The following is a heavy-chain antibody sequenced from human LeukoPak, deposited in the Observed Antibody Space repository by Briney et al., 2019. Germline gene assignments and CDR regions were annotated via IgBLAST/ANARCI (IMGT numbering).Heavy chain of an antibody. J-gene: IGHJ4*02. Sequence: TGGSLRLSCAASGFTFSSYWMNWVRQAPGEGLVWVSRIASDGSSTTYADSVKGRFSISRDNAKNTLYLQMNSLRVKDTAVYYCARGRPHGNDYWGQGTLVTVSS. CDR3: ARGRPHGNDY. CDR1: GFTFSSYW. CDR2: IASDGSST. V-gene: IGHV3-74*01. D-gene: IGHD4-23*01.